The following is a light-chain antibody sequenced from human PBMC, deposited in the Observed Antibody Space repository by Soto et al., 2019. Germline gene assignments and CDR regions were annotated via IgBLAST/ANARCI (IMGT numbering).Light chain of an antibody. V-gene: IGKV1-5*03. CDR2: KAS. CDR3: QQHHSCPLP. CDR1: QSISNW. Sequence: DIQMTQSPSTLSASVGDRVTITSRASQSISNWLAWYQQKPGKAPKLLIYKASTLEGGVPSGFSGSGSETEFTLTISRVQPDDFASYCCQQHHSCPLPCGGGPKVEIK. J-gene: IGKJ4*02.